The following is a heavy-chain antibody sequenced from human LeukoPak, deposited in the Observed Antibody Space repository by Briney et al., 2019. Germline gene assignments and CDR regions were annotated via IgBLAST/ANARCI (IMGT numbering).Heavy chain of an antibody. CDR1: GGSISSYY. Sequence: SETLSLTCTVSGGSISSYYWSWIRQPAGKGLEWIGRIYTSGSTNYNPSLKSRVTMSADTSKNQFSLKLSSVTAADTAVYYCARELYSGSYDAFDIWGQGTMVTVSS. CDR3: ARELYSGSYDAFDI. V-gene: IGHV4-4*07. CDR2: IYTSGST. J-gene: IGHJ3*02. D-gene: IGHD1-26*01.